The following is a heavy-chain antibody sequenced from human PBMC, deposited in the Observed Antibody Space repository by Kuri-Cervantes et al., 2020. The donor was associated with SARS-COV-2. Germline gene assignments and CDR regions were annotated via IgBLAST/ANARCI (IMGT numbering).Heavy chain of an antibody. CDR1: GGTFSSYA. D-gene: IGHD3-3*01. CDR3: ARSYDFWSGSSGSAFDI. V-gene: IGHV1-69*13. CDR2: IIPIFGTA. J-gene: IGHJ3*02. Sequence: SVKVSCKASGGTFSSYAINWVRQAPGQGLEWMGRIIPIFGTANYAQKFQGRVTITADESTSTAYMELSSLRSEDTAVYYCARSYDFWSGSSGSAFDIWGQGTMVTVSS.